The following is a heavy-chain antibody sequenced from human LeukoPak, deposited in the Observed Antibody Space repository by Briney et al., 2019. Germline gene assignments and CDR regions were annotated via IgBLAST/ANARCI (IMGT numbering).Heavy chain of an antibody. CDR2: ISSDENTK. D-gene: IGHD6-19*01. Sequence: GGSLRLSCAASGFTFSCCAIHWIRQAPGRGLEWVAVISSDENTKFYADSVKGRFTVYRDNSKKTVWLQMNSLRAEDTAVYYCAKKGGSSGRYDYLDYWGQGTLVTVSS. CDR3: AKKGGSSGRYDYLDY. CDR1: GFTFSCCA. V-gene: IGHV3-30-3*02. J-gene: IGHJ4*02.